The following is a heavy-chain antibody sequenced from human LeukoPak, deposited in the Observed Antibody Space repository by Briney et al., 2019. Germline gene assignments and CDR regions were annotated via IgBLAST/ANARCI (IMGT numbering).Heavy chain of an antibody. V-gene: IGHV1-18*01. D-gene: IGHD6-13*01. CDR1: GYTFTSYG. J-gene: IGHJ4*02. CDR2: ISAYNGNT. CDR3: ARAQLGLWYSSSWYYFDY. Sequence: ASVKVSCKASGYTFTSYGISWVRQAPGQGLEWMGWISAYNGNTNYAQKLQGRVTMTTDTSTSTAYMELRGLRSDDTAVYYCARAQLGLWYSSSWYYFDYWGQGTLVTVSS.